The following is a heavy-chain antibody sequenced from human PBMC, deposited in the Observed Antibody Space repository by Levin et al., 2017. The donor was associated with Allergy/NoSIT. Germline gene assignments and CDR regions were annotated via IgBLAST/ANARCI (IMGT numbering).Heavy chain of an antibody. V-gene: IGHV3-30*18. Sequence: GESLKISCAASGFTFSSYGMHWVRQAPGKGLEWGAVISSEGRKKFYADSVKGRFTISRDNSKNTLDLQMNSLRAEDTAVYYCAKEVYGSGWYPLGNDAFEMWGQGTKVSVSS. D-gene: IGHD6-19*01. CDR3: AKEVYGSGWYPLGNDAFEM. CDR2: ISSEGRKK. J-gene: IGHJ3*02. CDR1: GFTFSSYG.